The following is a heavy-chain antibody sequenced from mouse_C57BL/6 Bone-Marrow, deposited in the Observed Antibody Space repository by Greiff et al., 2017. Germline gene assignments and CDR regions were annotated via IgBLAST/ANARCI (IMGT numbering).Heavy chain of an antibody. CDR2: IRNKANNHAT. J-gene: IGHJ1*03. V-gene: IGHV6-6*01. CDR3: TRSPNTTVADWYFDV. Sequence: EVKLEESGGGLVQPGGSMKLSCAASGFTFSDAWMDWVRQSPETGLEWVAEIRNKANNHATYYAESVKGRFTISRDDSNSSVYLQMNSLRAEDTGIYYCTRSPNTTVADWYFDVWGTGTTVTVSS. D-gene: IGHD1-1*01. CDR1: GFTFSDAW.